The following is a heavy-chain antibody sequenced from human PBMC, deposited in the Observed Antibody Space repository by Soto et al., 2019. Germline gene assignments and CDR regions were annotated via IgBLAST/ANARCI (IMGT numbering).Heavy chain of an antibody. J-gene: IGHJ6*02. Sequence: GGSLRLSCAASGFTFSSYWMHWVRQAPGKGLVWVSRINSDGSSTSYADSVRGRFTISRDNAKNTLYLQMHSLRAEDTAVYYCARDIVVVVATSDYGMDVWGQGTTVTVSS. CDR1: GFTFSSYW. CDR3: ARDIVVVVATSDYGMDV. D-gene: IGHD2-15*01. V-gene: IGHV3-74*01. CDR2: INSDGSST.